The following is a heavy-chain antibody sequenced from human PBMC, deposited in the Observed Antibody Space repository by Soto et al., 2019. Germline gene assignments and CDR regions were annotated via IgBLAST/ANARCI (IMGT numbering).Heavy chain of an antibody. CDR3: ARFRGSYGMDV. CDR1: GYTFTGYA. CDR2: INAGNGNT. J-gene: IGHJ6*02. D-gene: IGHD3-10*01. V-gene: IGHV1-3*01. Sequence: ASVKLSCKASGYTFTGYAMHWVRQAPGQRLEWMGWINAGNGNTKYSQKFQGRVTITRDTSASTAYMELSSLRSEDTAVYYCARFRGSYGMDVWGQGTKVTVSS.